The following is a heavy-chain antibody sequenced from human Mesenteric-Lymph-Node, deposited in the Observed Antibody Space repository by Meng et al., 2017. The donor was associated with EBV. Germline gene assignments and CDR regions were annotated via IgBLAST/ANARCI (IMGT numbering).Heavy chain of an antibody. CDR1: SGSISSSHW. V-gene: IGHV4-4*02. Sequence: QVHLQESGPGLGKPSGTLSLTCAVSSGSISSSHWWSWVRQPPGKGLEWIGDIYHSGSTNYSPSLKSRVTMSMDTSNNQFSLRLTSVTAADTAVYYCGTMVARWGAENPNDYWGQGILVTVSS. J-gene: IGHJ4*02. CDR2: IYHSGST. D-gene: IGHD2-8*01. CDR3: GTMVARWGAENPNDY.